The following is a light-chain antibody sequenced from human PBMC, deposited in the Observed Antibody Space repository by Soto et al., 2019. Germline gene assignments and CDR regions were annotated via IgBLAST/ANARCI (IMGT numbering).Light chain of an antibody. V-gene: IGLV2-14*01. CDR1: GTDVGNYNY. Sequence: QSALTQPASVSGSPGQSITISCTGSGTDVGNYNYVSWYQQHPGKAPKLMIYGVSNRPSGVSNRFSGSKSGNTASLIISGLQADDEADYYCSSYSTTSTLVFGSGTKLTVL. CDR2: GVS. J-gene: IGLJ1*01. CDR3: SSYSTTSTLV.